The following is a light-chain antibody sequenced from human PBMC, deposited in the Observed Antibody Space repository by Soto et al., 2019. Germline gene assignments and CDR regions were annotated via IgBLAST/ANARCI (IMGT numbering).Light chain of an antibody. CDR1: QSVSSSY. CDR2: GAS. CDR3: QQRSNWLT. Sequence: EIVLTQSPGTLSLSPGERATLSCRASQSVSSSYLAWYQQKPGQAPSLLIYGASRRATGIPDRFSGSGSGTDFTLTISSLEPEDFAVYYCQQRSNWLTFGQGTRLEIK. J-gene: IGKJ5*01. V-gene: IGKV3D-20*02.